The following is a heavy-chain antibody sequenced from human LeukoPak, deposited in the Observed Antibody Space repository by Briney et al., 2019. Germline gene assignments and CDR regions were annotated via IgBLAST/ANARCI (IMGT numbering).Heavy chain of an antibody. CDR2: ISGGGGST. Sequence: QAGGSLRLSCAASGFTFSSYAMSWVRQAPGKGLEWVSAISGGGGSTYYADSVKGRFTISRDNSKNTLYLQMNSLRAEDTAVYYCAKDREPIGDRGRSSWYRIGGSFDPWGQGTLVTVSS. CDR1: GFTFSSYA. D-gene: IGHD6-13*01. V-gene: IGHV3-23*01. J-gene: IGHJ5*02. CDR3: AKDREPIGDRGRSSWYRIGGSFDP.